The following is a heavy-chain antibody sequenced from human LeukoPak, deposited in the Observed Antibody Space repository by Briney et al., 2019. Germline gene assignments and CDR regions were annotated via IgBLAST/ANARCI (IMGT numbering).Heavy chain of an antibody. J-gene: IGHJ4*02. Sequence: ASVKVSCKASGYTFTGYYMHWVRQAPGQGLEWMGWINPNSGGTNYAQKFQGRVTMTRDTSISTAYMELSRLRSDDTAVYYCARGLESGYYYDSSGYYIYWGQGTLVTVSS. CDR2: INPNSGGT. V-gene: IGHV1-2*02. D-gene: IGHD3-22*01. CDR1: GYTFTGYY. CDR3: ARGLESGYYYDSSGYYIY.